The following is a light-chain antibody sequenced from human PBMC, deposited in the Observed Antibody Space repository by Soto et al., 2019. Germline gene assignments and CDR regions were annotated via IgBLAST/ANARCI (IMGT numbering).Light chain of an antibody. CDR1: QSVSSSY. Sequence: EIVLTQSPGTLSLSPGERATLSCRASQSVSSSYLACYQQKPGQAPRLLIYGASSRATGIPDRFSGSGSGTAFTLTISRLEPEDFAVYYCQQYGSSPPYTFGQGTKLEIK. V-gene: IGKV3-20*01. J-gene: IGKJ2*01. CDR2: GAS. CDR3: QQYGSSPPYT.